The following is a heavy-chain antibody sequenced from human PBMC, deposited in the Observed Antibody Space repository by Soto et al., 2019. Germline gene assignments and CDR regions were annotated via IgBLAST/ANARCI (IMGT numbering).Heavy chain of an antibody. J-gene: IGHJ4*02. CDR1: GGSVSSADYY. D-gene: IGHD2-21*01. V-gene: IGHV4-30-4*01. CDR3: ARASLYFRDYRSFDS. Sequence: QVQLQESGPGLVKPSQTLSLTCTVSGGSVSSADYYWTWIRQPPGKGLEWIGYIYYSGSTYYNPSLKSRVTISVDTSKNQCSLKLNSVTAADTAVYYCARASLYFRDYRSFDSWGQGTLVTVSS. CDR2: IYYSGST.